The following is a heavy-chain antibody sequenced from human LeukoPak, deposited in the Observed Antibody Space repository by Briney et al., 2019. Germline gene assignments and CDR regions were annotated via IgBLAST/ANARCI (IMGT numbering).Heavy chain of an antibody. Sequence: PGGSLRRSCAASGFTFSSYAMSWVRQAPGRGLEWVSAISGSGGSTYYADSVKGRFTISRDNAKNTLYLQMNSLRAEDTAVYYCARARIDGYNPWSQGTLVTVSS. D-gene: IGHD5-24*01. CDR2: ISGSGGST. J-gene: IGHJ5*02. V-gene: IGHV3-23*01. CDR3: ARARIDGYNP. CDR1: GFTFSSYA.